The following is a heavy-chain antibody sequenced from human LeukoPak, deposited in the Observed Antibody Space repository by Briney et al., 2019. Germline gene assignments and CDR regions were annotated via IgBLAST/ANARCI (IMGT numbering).Heavy chain of an antibody. CDR2: IASDGSST. V-gene: IGHV3-74*01. D-gene: IGHD4-23*01. CDR3: ARGRPHGNDS. J-gene: IGHJ4*02. Sequence: GGSLRLSCAASGFTFSSYWMNWVRQAPGKGLVWVSRIASDGSSTTYADSVKGRFSISRDNAKNTLYLQMNSLRVEDTAVYYCARGRPHGNDSWGQGTLVTVSS. CDR1: GFTFSSYW.